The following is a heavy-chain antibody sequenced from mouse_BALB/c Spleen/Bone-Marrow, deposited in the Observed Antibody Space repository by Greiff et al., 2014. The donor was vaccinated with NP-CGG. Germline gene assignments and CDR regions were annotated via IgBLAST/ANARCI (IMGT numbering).Heavy chain of an antibody. CDR2: IWAGGST. CDR3: ARSTMITEGFAY. Sequence: QVHVKQSGPGLVAPSQSLSITCTASGFSLTSYGVHWVRQPPGKGLEWLGVIWAGGSTNYNSALMSRLSISKDNSKSQVFLKMNSLQTDDTAMYYCARSTMITEGFAYWGQGTLVTVSA. D-gene: IGHD2-4*01. J-gene: IGHJ3*01. CDR1: GFSLTSYG. V-gene: IGHV2-9*02.